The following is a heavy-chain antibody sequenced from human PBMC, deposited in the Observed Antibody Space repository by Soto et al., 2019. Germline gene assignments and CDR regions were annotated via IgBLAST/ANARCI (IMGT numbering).Heavy chain of an antibody. V-gene: IGHV4-59*01. D-gene: IGHD1-26*01. J-gene: IGHJ5*02. Sequence: SSETLSLTCTVSGGSISSYYWSWIRQPPGKGLEWIGYIYYSGSTNYNPSLKSRVTISVDTSKNQFSLKLSSVTAADTAVYYCASGATINNWFDPWGQGTLVTVSS. CDR1: GGSISSYY. CDR2: IYYSGST. CDR3: ASGATINNWFDP.